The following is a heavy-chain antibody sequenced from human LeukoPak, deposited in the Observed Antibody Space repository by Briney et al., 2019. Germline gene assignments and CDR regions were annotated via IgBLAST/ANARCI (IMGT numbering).Heavy chain of an antibody. CDR2: IKQDGSEK. Sequence: GGSLRLSCAAPGFTFSSYWMSWVRQAPGKGLEWVANIKQDGSEKYYVDSVKGRFTISRDNAKNSLYLQMNSLRAEDTAVYYCARAGYYGSGSYHMDVWGQGTTVTVSS. CDR3: ARAGYYGSGSYHMDV. D-gene: IGHD3-10*01. CDR1: GFTFSSYW. J-gene: IGHJ6*02. V-gene: IGHV3-7*01.